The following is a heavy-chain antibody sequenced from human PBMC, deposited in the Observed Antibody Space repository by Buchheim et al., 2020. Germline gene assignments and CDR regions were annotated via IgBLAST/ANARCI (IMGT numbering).Heavy chain of an antibody. CDR3: AKDSGSGKYYFDY. J-gene: IGHJ4*02. D-gene: IGHD1-26*01. CDR1: GFTVSTYA. Sequence: EVQLLESGGGLVQPGGSLRLSCAASGFTVSTYAMSWVRQAPGKGLEWVSGISGGSTRSTYYADSVKGRFTISRDNSKNTLSLQMNSLRAEDTAVYYCAKDSGSGKYYFDYWGQGTL. CDR2: ISGGSTRST. V-gene: IGHV3-23*01.